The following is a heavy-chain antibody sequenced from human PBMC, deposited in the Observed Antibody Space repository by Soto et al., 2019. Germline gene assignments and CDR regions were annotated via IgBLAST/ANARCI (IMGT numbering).Heavy chain of an antibody. CDR3: TTERTEYSSGWYRGMNY. V-gene: IGHV3-15*01. CDR1: GFTFSNAW. Sequence: PGGSLRLSCAASGFTFSNAWMSWVRQAPGKGLEWVGRIKSKTDGGTTDYAAPVKGRFTISRDDSKNTLYLQMNSLKTEDTAVYYCTTERTEYSSGWYRGMNYWGQGTVVTVS. CDR2: IKSKTDGGTT. J-gene: IGHJ4*02. D-gene: IGHD6-19*01.